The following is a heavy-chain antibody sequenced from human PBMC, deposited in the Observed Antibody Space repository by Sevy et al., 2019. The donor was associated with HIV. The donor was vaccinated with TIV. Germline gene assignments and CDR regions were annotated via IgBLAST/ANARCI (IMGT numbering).Heavy chain of an antibody. CDR3: ARDPITMIVVGDAFDI. D-gene: IGHD3-22*01. CDR2: IIPIFGTA. J-gene: IGHJ3*02. Sequence: ASVKVSCKASGGTFSSYAISWVRQAPGQGLEWMGRIIPIFGTANYAQKFQGRVTITADESTSTAYMELSSLRSEDTAVSYCARDPITMIVVGDAFDIRGQGTMVTVSS. CDR1: GGTFSSYA. V-gene: IGHV1-69*13.